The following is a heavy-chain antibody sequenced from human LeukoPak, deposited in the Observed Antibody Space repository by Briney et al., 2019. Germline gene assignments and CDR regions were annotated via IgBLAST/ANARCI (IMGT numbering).Heavy chain of an antibody. V-gene: IGHV1-69*04. J-gene: IGHJ4*02. Sequence: GASVKVSCKASGGTFSSYAISWVRQAPGQGLEWMGRIIPILGIANYAQKFQGRVTITADKSTSTAYMELSSLRSEDTAVYYCARAPTGVVVPEVWGQGTLVTVSS. D-gene: IGHD4-23*01. CDR1: GGTFSSYA. CDR3: ARAPTGVVVPEV. CDR2: IIPILGIA.